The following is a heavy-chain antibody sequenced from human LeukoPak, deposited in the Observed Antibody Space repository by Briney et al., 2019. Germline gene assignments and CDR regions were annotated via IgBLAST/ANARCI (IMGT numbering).Heavy chain of an antibody. CDR3: ARSLRNFMGVKWFDS. J-gene: IGHJ5*01. Sequence: SHTLSLTCDISGDNVSSNSAAWSCIRHSPSRGLEWRGRAYYRSKWYQDVPVVVRRRITSNADTSENQVAVHVNSGTPVDTAVYYCARSLRNFMGVKWFDSWGPGILVTVSS. D-gene: IGHD1-14*01. CDR2: AYYRSKWYQ. CDR1: GDNVSSNSAA. V-gene: IGHV6-1*01.